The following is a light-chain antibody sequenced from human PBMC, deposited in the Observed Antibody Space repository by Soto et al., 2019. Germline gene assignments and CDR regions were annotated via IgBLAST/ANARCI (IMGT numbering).Light chain of an antibody. V-gene: IGLV2-11*01. CDR2: DVT. Sequence: QSALTQPRSVSGSPGQSVTISCTGTSSDVGGYDYVSWYQHHPGKAPKLMIYDVTKRPSGVPDRFSGSKSGNTASLTISGLQTEDEADYYCCSYALNVDFGGGTKLTVL. J-gene: IGLJ2*01. CDR3: CSYALNVD. CDR1: SSDVGGYDY.